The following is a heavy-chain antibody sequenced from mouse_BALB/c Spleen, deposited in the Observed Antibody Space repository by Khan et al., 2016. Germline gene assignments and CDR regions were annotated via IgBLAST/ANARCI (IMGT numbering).Heavy chain of an antibody. D-gene: IGHD1-1*01. CDR2: ISYSGST. CDR3: ARYDGSSYVRAMDY. J-gene: IGHJ4*01. V-gene: IGHV3-8*02. CDR1: GDSITSGY. Sequence: EVQLQESGPSLVKPSQTLSLTCSVTGDSITSGYWNWIRKFPGIKLEYMGYISYSGSTYYNPSLKSRISITRDTSKNQYFLKLISVTTEDTATYYCARYDGSSYVRAMDYWGQGTSVTVSS.